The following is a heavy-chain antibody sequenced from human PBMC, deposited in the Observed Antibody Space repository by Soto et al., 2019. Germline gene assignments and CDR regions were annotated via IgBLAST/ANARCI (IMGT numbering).Heavy chain of an antibody. Sequence: QVQLVESGGGVVQPGRSLRLSCAASGIIFSTYGMHWVRQAPGKGLEWVAVISHDGSTIYYADSVKGRFTISRDNSKNTRFLQMSSMRADDTAVYYCAKPVQDNGYRSDIWYFDLWGRGTLVHVS. CDR2: ISHDGSTI. CDR1: GIIFSTYG. V-gene: IGHV3-30*18. D-gene: IGHD2-8*01. J-gene: IGHJ2*01. CDR3: AKPVQDNGYRSDIWYFDL.